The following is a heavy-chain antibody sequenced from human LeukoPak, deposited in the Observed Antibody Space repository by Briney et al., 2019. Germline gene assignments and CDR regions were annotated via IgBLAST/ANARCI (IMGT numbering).Heavy chain of an antibody. V-gene: IGHV3-21*01. D-gene: IGHD3-10*01. CDR3: ARVGWTYYGSGNNWFDP. J-gene: IGHJ5*02. Sequence: GGSLRLSCAASGFSFSSYTMNWVRQAPGKGLEWVSSISSSSSYIYYADSVKGRFTISRDNAKNSLYLQMNSLRAEDTAVYYCARVGWTYYGSGNNWFDPWGQGTLVTVSS. CDR2: ISSSSSYI. CDR1: GFSFSSYT.